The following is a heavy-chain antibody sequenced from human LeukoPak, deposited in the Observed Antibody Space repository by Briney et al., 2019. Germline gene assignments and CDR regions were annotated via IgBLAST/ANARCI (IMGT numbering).Heavy chain of an antibody. D-gene: IGHD6-13*01. Sequence: GESLKSSSKGSGYSFTSYWIGWARPMPGKGLEWMGIIYPGDSDTRYSPSFPGQVTISADKSISTAYLQWSSLKASDTAMYYCATLSSSWYVDYWGQGTLVTVSS. J-gene: IGHJ4*02. V-gene: IGHV5-51*01. CDR2: IYPGDSDT. CDR3: ATLSSSWYVDY. CDR1: GYSFTSYW.